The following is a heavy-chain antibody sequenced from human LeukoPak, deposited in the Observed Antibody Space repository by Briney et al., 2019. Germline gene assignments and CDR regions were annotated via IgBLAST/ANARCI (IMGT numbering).Heavy chain of an antibody. Sequence: GGSLTLSCAASALTFGSYATSWLRQTPQKGLEWVSGISVTGHITYYADSVKGRFTIARDNSRTTLYLQLNSLRADDTAVYYCAKSHITRYPLQYYFDLWGQGAQVIVSS. V-gene: IGHV3-23*01. CDR3: AKSHITRYPLQYYFDL. D-gene: IGHD2-21*01. J-gene: IGHJ4*02. CDR1: ALTFGSYA. CDR2: ISVTGHIT.